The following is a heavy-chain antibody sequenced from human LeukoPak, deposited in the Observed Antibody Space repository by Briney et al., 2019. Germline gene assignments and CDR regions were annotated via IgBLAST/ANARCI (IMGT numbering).Heavy chain of an antibody. Sequence: GGSLRLSCAASGFTFSNAWMSWVRQAPGKGLEWVGRIKSKTDGGTTDYAAPVKGRFTISRDDSKNTLYLQMNSLKTEDTAVYYCTTDQDYYDSSGYYPRDYWGQGTLVTVSS. D-gene: IGHD3-22*01. CDR3: TTDQDYYDSSGYYPRDY. CDR1: GFTFSNAW. V-gene: IGHV3-15*01. J-gene: IGHJ4*02. CDR2: IKSKTDGGTT.